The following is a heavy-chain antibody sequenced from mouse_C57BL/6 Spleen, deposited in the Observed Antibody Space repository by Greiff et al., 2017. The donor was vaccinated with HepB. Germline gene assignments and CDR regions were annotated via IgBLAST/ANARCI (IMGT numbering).Heavy chain of an antibody. CDR1: GYTFTEYT. Sequence: QVHVKQSGAELVKPGASVKLSCKASGYTFTEYTIHWVKQRSGQGLEWIGWFYPGSGSIKYNEKFKDKATLTADKSSSTVYMELSRLTSEDSAVYFCARHEDGDDYEYYFDYWGQGTTLTVSS. CDR3: ARHEDGDDYEYYFDY. V-gene: IGHV1-62-2*01. D-gene: IGHD2-4*01. CDR2: FYPGSGSI. J-gene: IGHJ2*01.